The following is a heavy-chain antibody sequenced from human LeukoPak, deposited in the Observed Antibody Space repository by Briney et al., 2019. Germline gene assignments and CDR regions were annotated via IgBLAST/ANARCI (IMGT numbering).Heavy chain of an antibody. CDR3: ARVGSITGTKGFFGY. CDR2: MNPNSGNT. J-gene: IGHJ4*02. V-gene: IGHV1-8*01. Sequence: ASVKVSCKASGYTFTSYDINWVRQATGQGLEWMGWMNPNSGNTGYAQKFQGRVTMTRNTSISTAYMELSSLRSEDTAVYCCARVGSITGTKGFFGYWGQGTLVTVSS. CDR1: GYTFTSYD. D-gene: IGHD1-20*01.